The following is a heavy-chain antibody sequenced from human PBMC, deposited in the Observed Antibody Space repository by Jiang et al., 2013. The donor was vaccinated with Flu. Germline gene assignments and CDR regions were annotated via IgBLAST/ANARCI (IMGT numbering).Heavy chain of an antibody. Sequence: GSGLVKPSETLSLTCTVSGGSISSYYWSWIRQPPGKGLEWIGYIYYSGSTNYNPSLKSRVTISVDTSKNQFSLKLSSVTAADTAVYYCARVGGVWLALDYWGQGTLVTVSS. V-gene: IGHV4-59*13. CDR1: GGSISSYY. CDR2: IYYSGST. D-gene: IGHD6-19*01. CDR3: ARVGGVWLALDY. J-gene: IGHJ4*02.